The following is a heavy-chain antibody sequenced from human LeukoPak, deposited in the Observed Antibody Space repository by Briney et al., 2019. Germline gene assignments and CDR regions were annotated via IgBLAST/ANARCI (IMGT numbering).Heavy chain of an antibody. V-gene: IGHV4-30-2*01. CDR2: IYHSGST. CDR3: ARASRPSSSSPPFDY. D-gene: IGHD6-6*01. CDR1: GGSISSGGYY. Sequence: PSQTLSLTCTVSGGSISSGGYYWSWIRQPPGKGLEWIGYIYHSGSTYYNPSLKSRVTISVDRSKNQFSLKLSSVTAADTAVYYCARASRPSSSSPPFDYWGQGTLVTVSS. J-gene: IGHJ4*02.